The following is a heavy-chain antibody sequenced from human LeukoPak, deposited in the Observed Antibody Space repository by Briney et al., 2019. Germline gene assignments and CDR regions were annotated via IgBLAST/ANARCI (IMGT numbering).Heavy chain of an antibody. CDR3: ARVIWFGELWYFDY. CDR1: GYTFTSYG. CDR2: VSAYNGNT. V-gene: IGHV1-18*01. Sequence: ASVKVSCKASGYTFTSYGISWVRQAPGQGLEWMGWVSAYNGNTNYAQKLQGRVTMTTDTSTSTAYMELRSLRSDDTAVYYCARVIWFGELWYFDYWGQGTLVTVSS. J-gene: IGHJ4*02. D-gene: IGHD3-10*01.